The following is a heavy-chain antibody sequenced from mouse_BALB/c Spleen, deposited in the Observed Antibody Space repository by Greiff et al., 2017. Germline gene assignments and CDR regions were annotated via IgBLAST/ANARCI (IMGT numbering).Heavy chain of an antibody. CDR1: GYAFTNYL. V-gene: IGHV1-54*01. CDR2: INPGSGGT. J-gene: IGHJ4*01. CDR3: TRKRRGKAMDY. Sequence: VQLQESGAELVRPGTSVKVSCKASGYAFTNYLIEWVKQRPGQGLEWIGVINPGSGGTNYNEKFKGKATLTADKSSSTAYMELSSLTSEDSAVYYCTRKRRGKAMDYWGQGTSVTVSS. D-gene: IGHD2-12*01.